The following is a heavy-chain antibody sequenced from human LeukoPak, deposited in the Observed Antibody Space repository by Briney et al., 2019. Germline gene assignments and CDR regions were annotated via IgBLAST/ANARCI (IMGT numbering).Heavy chain of an antibody. D-gene: IGHD2-8*01. CDR2: INTNTENP. J-gene: IGHJ4*02. CDR3: ARMGYCTRATCGGAFDF. Sequence: ASVTVSCTASGYTFTSYAMNWVRQAPGQGLEWMGWINTNTENPAYAQGFTGRFVFSLDISVSTAYLQISSLKAEDTAVYYCARMGYCTRATCGGAFDFWGQGTLVTVSS. CDR1: GYTFTSYA. V-gene: IGHV7-4-1*02.